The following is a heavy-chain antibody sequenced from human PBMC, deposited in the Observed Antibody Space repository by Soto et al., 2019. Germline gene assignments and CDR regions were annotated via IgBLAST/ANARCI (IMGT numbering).Heavy chain of an antibody. CDR1: GGSISSSNW. CDR2: IYHSGST. Sequence: SEILSLTCAVSGGSISSSNWWSWVRQPPGKGLEWIGEIYHSGSTNYNPSLKSRVTISVDKSKNQFSLKLSSVTAADTAVYYCARAITFFRAYYDILTGYSRGVNNWFDPWGQGTLVTVSS. CDR3: ARAITFFRAYYDILTGYSRGVNNWFDP. V-gene: IGHV4-4*02. D-gene: IGHD3-9*01. J-gene: IGHJ5*02.